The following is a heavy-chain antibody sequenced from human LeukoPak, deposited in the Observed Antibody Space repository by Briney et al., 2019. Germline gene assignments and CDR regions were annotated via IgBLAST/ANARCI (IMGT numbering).Heavy chain of an antibody. CDR2: IWYDGSNK. Sequence: PGRSLRLSCAASGFTFSSYGMHWVRQAPGKGLEWVAVIWYDGSNKYYADSVKGRFTISRDNSKNTLYLQMNSLRAEDTAVYYCARQSITIIVVVTSFDYWGQGTLVTVSS. J-gene: IGHJ4*02. V-gene: IGHV3-33*01. CDR3: ARQSITIIVVVTSFDY. CDR1: GFTFSSYG. D-gene: IGHD3-22*01.